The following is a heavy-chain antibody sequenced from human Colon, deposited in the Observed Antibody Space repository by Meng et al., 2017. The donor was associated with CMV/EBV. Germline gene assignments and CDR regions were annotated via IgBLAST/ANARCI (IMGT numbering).Heavy chain of an antibody. CDR2: ISSSSGYI. D-gene: IGHD5-18*01. Sequence: EVILVESGGGLVKRGGSLRLSCAASGFTFSNYNINWVRQAPGKGLEWVASISSSSGYIYYADSLKGRFTISRDNAKNSAFLQVNSLRAEDTAVYYCSAQETPMIDYWGQGTLVTVSS. J-gene: IGHJ4*02. CDR1: GFTFSNYN. V-gene: IGHV3-21*01. CDR3: SAQETPMIDY.